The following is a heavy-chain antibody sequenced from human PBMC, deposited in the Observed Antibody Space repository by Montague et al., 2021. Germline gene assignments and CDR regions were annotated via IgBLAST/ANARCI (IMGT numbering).Heavy chain of an antibody. Sequence: SETLSLTCDIYVGSFSDYYWGWIRQSPGKGLEWIGETYHSGTTNSNPSLKTRVTLSLDTSKNQFSLTLQSVTAADTAVYYCAALEWERQTRNYFEQWGPGTLVSVSS. D-gene: IGHD1-26*01. CDR1: VGSFSDYY. CDR2: TYHSGTT. V-gene: IGHV4-34*01. J-gene: IGHJ4*02. CDR3: AALEWERQTRNYFEQ.